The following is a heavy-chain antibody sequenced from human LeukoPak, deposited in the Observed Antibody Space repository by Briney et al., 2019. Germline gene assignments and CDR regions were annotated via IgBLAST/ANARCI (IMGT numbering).Heavy chain of an antibody. J-gene: IGHJ3*02. Sequence: QPGGSLRLSCAASGFTFSSYWMSWVRQAPGKGLEWVANIKQDGSEKYYVDSVKGRFTISRDNAKNSLYLQMNSLRAEDTAVYYCARDRSEDRWLTITMGAFDIWGQGTMVTVSS. CDR2: IKQDGSEK. D-gene: IGHD5-24*01. CDR3: ARDRSEDRWLTITMGAFDI. CDR1: GFTFSSYW. V-gene: IGHV3-7*01.